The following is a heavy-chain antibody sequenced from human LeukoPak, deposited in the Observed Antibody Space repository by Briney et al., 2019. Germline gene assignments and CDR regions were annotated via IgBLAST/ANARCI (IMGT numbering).Heavy chain of an antibody. CDR2: VSSIGGST. D-gene: IGHD2/OR15-2a*01. V-gene: IGHV3-64*01. Sequence: GGSLRLSCAASGFPFSSYGMHWVRQAPGKRLEYVALVSSIGGSTYYANSVKGRFTISRYNSKNTLYLQMGSLRAEDMAVYYCARGLFGTTDYWGQGTLVTVSS. CDR3: ARGLFGTTDY. J-gene: IGHJ4*02. CDR1: GFPFSSYG.